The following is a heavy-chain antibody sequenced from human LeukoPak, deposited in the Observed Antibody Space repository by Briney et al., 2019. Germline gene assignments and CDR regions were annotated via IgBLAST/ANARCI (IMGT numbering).Heavy chain of an antibody. CDR3: AREGSSASGQDWYAFDI. D-gene: IGHD5-12*01. Sequence: ASVRVSCKASGFTFRDYYVQWVRQVPGQGLEWVGWMYFNSGATRYAPKFQGRVTLTGDTSINTVYMELVSLGSDDTGMYYCAREGSSASGQDWYAFDIWGQETMVTVSS. CDR2: MYFNSGAT. J-gene: IGHJ3*02. CDR1: GFTFRDYY. V-gene: IGHV1-2*02.